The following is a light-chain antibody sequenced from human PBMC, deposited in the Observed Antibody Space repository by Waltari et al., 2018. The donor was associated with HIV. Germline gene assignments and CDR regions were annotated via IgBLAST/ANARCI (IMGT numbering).Light chain of an antibody. CDR1: QSVLYSANNKNC. Sequence: DIVMTQSPDSLAVSLGERATINCKSSQSVLYSANNKNCLAWYQQKQGQPPKLLIYWASTRESGVPDRFSGSGSGTDFTLTISSLQAEDVAVYYCQQYYSSPPLTFGGGTKVEIK. CDR3: QQYYSSPPLT. V-gene: IGKV4-1*01. CDR2: WAS. J-gene: IGKJ4*01.